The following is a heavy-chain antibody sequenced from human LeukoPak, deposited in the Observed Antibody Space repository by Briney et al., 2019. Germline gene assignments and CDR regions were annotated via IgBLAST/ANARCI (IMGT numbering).Heavy chain of an antibody. D-gene: IGHD1-26*01. Sequence: GGSLRLSCEASGFTFSDSAMSWVRQASGRGLEWVSLISASGGNSYYADSVKGRFTVSRDSSKNTLHLQMNSLRAEDTDVYYCARDIELSCWGQGTLVTVSS. CDR1: GFTFSDSA. CDR2: ISASGGNS. J-gene: IGHJ4*02. CDR3: ARDIELSC. V-gene: IGHV3-23*01.